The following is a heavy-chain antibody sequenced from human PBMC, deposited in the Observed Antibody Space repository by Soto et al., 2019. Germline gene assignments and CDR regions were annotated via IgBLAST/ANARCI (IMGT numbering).Heavy chain of an antibody. V-gene: IGHV4-31*03. CDR2: IYYSGST. D-gene: IGHD4-17*01. CDR1: GGSISSGGYY. CDR3: AREGYGGNSGRFDY. Sequence: ASETLSLTCTVSGGSISSGGYYWSWIRQHPGKGLEWIGYIYYSGSTYYNPSLKSRVTISVDTSKNQFSLKLSSVTAADTAVYYCAREGYGGNSGRFDYWGQGILVTVSS. J-gene: IGHJ4*02.